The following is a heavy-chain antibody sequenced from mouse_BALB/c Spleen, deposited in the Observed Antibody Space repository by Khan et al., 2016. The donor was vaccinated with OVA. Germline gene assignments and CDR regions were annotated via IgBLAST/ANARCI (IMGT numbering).Heavy chain of an antibody. D-gene: IGHD1-1*02. V-gene: IGHV3-2*02. CDR3: ARRAYYANWYFDV. CDR1: GYSITSDYA. J-gene: IGHJ1*01. CDR2: ISYSGSN. Sequence: EVQLQESGPGLVKPSQSLSLTCTVTGYSITSDYAWNWIRQFPGNKLEWMGYISYSGSNSYNPSLKSRISITRDTSKNQFFLQLNSVTTGDTATYYCARRAYYANWYFDVWGAGTTVTVSS.